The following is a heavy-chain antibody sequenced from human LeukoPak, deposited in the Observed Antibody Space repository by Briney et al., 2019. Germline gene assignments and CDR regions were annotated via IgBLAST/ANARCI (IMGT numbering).Heavy chain of an antibody. CDR2: INPNSGGT. D-gene: IGHD2-2*01. CDR1: GYTFTDYY. Sequence: GASVKVSCRASGYTFTDYYMHWVRQAPGQGLEWMGWINPNSGGTNYAQKFQGRVTMTRDTSISTAYMELSRLRSDDTAVYYRARAPYQLPDFDYWGQGTLVTVSS. V-gene: IGHV1-2*02. CDR3: ARAPYQLPDFDY. J-gene: IGHJ4*02.